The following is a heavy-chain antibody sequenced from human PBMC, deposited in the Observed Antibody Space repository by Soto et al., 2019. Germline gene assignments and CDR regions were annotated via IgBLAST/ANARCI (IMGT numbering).Heavy chain of an antibody. J-gene: IGHJ3*02. CDR2: ISSSSSYI. CDR1: GFTFSSYS. CDR3: ARETDFWSGYYKGHAFDI. D-gene: IGHD3-3*01. Sequence: GGSLRLSCAASGFTFSSYSMNWVRQAPGKGLEWVSSISSSSSYIYYADSVKGRFTISRDNAKNSLYLQMNSLRAEDTAVYYCARETDFWSGYYKGHAFDIWGQGTMVTVSS. V-gene: IGHV3-21*01.